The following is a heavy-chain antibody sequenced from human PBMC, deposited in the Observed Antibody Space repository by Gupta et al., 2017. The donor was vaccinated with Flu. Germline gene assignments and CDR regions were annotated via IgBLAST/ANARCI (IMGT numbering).Heavy chain of an antibody. D-gene: IGHD3-3*01. J-gene: IGHJ6*02. V-gene: IGHV4-61*02. Sequence: QVQLQESGPGLVKPSQTLSLTCTVSGGSISSGSYYWSWIRQPAGKGLEWIGRIYTSGSTNYNPSLKSRVTISVDTSKNQFSLKLSSVTAADTAVYYCARDGPTDRTYYDFWSGYFGDYGMDVWGQGTTVTVSS. CDR3: ARDGPTDRTYYDFWSGYFGDYGMDV. CDR2: IYTSGST. CDR1: GGSISSGSYY.